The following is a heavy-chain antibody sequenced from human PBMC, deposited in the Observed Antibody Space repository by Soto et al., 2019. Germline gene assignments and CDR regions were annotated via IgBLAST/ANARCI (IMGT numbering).Heavy chain of an antibody. D-gene: IGHD3-16*02. CDR2: FDPEDGET. CDR1: GYTLTELS. V-gene: IGHV1-24*01. J-gene: IGHJ3*01. CDR3: ATLGFPGSGSMITFGGFISGR. Sequence: ASVKVSCKVSGYTLTELSMHWVRQAPGKGLEWKGGFDPEDGETIYAQKFQGRVTMTEDTSTDTAYMELSSLRSEDTAVYYCATLGFPGSGSMITFGGFISGRGGQGT.